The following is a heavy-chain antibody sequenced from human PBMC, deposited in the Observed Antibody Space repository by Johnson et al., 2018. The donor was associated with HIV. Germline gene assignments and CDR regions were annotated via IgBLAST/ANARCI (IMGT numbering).Heavy chain of an antibody. V-gene: IGHV3-33*01. D-gene: IGHD1-1*01. CDR3: ARDRGGTRGAFDI. CDR1: GFTFSNYG. Sequence: QVQLVESGGGVVQPGGSLRLSCAASGFTFSNYGMHWVRQAPGKGLDWVAVVWYDESNEYYADSVKGRFTISRDNSKNTLYLQMNGLRAEDTAVYYCARDRGGTRGAFDIWGQGTMVTVSS. J-gene: IGHJ3*02. CDR2: VWYDESNE.